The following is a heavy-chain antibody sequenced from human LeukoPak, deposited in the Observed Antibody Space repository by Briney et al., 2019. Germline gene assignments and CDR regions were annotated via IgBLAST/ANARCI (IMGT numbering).Heavy chain of an antibody. CDR1: GGSISTSNW. J-gene: IGHJ4*02. CDR2: ILHSGST. Sequence: SETLSLTCAVSGGSISTSNWWSWVRQPPGRGLEWIGEILHSGSTNYNPSLQSRVTMSVDKSKRQFSLKLSSVTAADTAVYYCARRNYYDDAGYFEYWGQGSLVTVSS. D-gene: IGHD3-22*01. CDR3: ARRNYYDDAGYFEY. V-gene: IGHV4-4*02.